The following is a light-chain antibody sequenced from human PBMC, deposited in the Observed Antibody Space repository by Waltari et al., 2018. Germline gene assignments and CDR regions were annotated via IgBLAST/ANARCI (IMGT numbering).Light chain of an antibody. CDR2: EDV. J-gene: IGLJ2*01. V-gene: IGLV3-10*01. CDR1: ALPKKY. Sequence: SYELTQPPSVSVSPGQTARITCSGDALPKKYAYWYKQKSDQAPVQVIYEDVKRPAGIPERFSGSSSGTMVTLTISVAQVEDEADYYCYSTESSGNVQVFGGGTKLTVL. CDR3: YSTESSGNVQV.